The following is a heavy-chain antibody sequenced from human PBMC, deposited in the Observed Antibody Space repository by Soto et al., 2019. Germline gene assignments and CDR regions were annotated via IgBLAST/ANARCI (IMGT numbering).Heavy chain of an antibody. CDR2: IYYSGST. J-gene: IGHJ5*02. CDR3: ARAYSSGWYWWFDP. CDR1: GASISSYY. Sequence: PPDTLSLTCTVSGASISSYYWIWVRQPPGKGLEVIGYIYYSGSTNYNPSLKSRVTISVDTSKNQFSLKLSSVTAADTAVYYCARAYSSGWYWWFDPWGQGTLVTVSS. D-gene: IGHD6-19*01. V-gene: IGHV4-59*01.